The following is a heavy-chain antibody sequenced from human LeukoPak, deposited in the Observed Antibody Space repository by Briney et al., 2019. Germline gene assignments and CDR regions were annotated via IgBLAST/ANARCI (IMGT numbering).Heavy chain of an antibody. J-gene: IGHJ3*02. CDR1: GYSIISGYS. D-gene: IGHD5-12*01. V-gene: IGHV4-38-2*02. CDR2: INHSGST. CDR3: ARGGFDDYPGAFDI. Sequence: SETLSLTCTVSGYSIISGYSWEWIRQPPGKGLEWIGEINHSGSTNYNPSLKSRVTISVDTSKNQFSLKLSSVTAADTAVYYCARGGFDDYPGAFDIWGQGTMVTVSS.